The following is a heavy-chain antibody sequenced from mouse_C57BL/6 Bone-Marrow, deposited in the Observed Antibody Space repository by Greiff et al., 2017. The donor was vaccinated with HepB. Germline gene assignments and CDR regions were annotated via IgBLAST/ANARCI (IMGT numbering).Heavy chain of an antibody. V-gene: IGHV5-16*01. Sequence: EVHLVESEGGLVQPGRSLKLSCTASGFTFSDYYMAWVRQVPEKGLEWVANINYDGSSTYYLDSLKSRFIISRDNAKTILYLQMSSLKSEDTATYYCARDFLYAMDYWGQGTSVTVSS. CDR1: GFTFSDYY. CDR3: ARDFLYAMDY. J-gene: IGHJ4*01. CDR2: INYDGSST.